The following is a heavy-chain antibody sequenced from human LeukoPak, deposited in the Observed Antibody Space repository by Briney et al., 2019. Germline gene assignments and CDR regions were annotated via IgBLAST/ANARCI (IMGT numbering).Heavy chain of an antibody. CDR1: GFTFSTYD. V-gene: IGHV3-23*01. CDR3: AKDSCELLRFGESNYYYYYMDV. CDR2: ISGSGGST. Sequence: GGSLRLSCAASGFTFSTYDMSWVRQAPGKGLEWVSAISGSGGSTFYADSVKGRFTISRDNSKNTLYLQMNSLRAEDTAVYYCAKDSCELLRFGESNYYYYYMDVWGKGTTVTISS. D-gene: IGHD3-10*01. J-gene: IGHJ6*03.